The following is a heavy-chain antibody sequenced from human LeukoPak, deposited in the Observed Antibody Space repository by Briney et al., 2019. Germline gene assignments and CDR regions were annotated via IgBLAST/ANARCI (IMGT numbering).Heavy chain of an antibody. CDR2: IYYSGST. J-gene: IGHJ4*02. Sequence: SETLSLTCTVSGGSISSYYWSWIRQPPGKGLEWIGYIYYSGSTNYNPSLKSRVTISVDTSKNQFSLKLSSVTAADTAVYYCARDTWNDGSFDYWGQGTLVTVSS. CDR3: ARDTWNDGSFDY. CDR1: GGSISSYY. D-gene: IGHD1-1*01. V-gene: IGHV4-59*01.